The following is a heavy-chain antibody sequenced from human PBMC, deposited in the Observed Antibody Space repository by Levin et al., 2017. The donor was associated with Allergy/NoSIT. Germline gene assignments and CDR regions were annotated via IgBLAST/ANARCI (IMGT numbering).Heavy chain of an antibody. CDR1: GYSFANYW. Sequence: GESLKISCKGSGYSFANYWIGWVRQMPGKGPEWMGIIYPGDSDTRYSPSFQGQVTISADKSISTAYLQWSSLKASDSAMYYCARHNEIYKDSAMAPDFWGQGTLVTVSS. V-gene: IGHV5-51*01. CDR3: ARHNEIYKDSAMAPDF. CDR2: IYPGDSDT. J-gene: IGHJ4*02. D-gene: IGHD3-10*01.